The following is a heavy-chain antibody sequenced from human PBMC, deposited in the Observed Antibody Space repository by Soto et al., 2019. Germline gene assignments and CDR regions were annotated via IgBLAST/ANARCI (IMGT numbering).Heavy chain of an antibody. Sequence: SETLSLTCAVSGGSVSSTQWWTWVRQAPGKGLEWLGEIYQSGSTNYNPSLESRVRMSVDKSRNQFSLKLTSVSAADTAAYYCARASATIAAAAIFDYWGQGTLVTVSS. V-gene: IGHV4-4*02. CDR2: IYQSGST. D-gene: IGHD6-13*01. CDR3: ARASATIAAAAIFDY. CDR1: GGSVSSTQW. J-gene: IGHJ4*02.